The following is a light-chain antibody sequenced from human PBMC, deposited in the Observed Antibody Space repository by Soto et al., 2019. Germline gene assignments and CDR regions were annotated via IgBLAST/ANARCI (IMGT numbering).Light chain of an antibody. J-gene: IGKJ5*01. Sequence: EIVMTQSAATLSVSAGERATLSWRASQSVSSNLAWYQQKPGQSPRLLIYGASTRATGIPARFSGSGSGTDFTLTISSLEPEDFAVYYCQQRSNWPSITFGQGTRLEIK. CDR1: QSVSSN. CDR3: QQRSNWPSIT. CDR2: GAS. V-gene: IGKV3-15*01.